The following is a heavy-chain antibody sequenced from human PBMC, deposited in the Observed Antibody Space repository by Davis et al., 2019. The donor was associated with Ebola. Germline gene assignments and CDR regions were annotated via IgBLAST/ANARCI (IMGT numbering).Heavy chain of an antibody. CDR2: IYYSGSP. D-gene: IGHD6-19*01. CDR3: ARLRYSGWTNYYYYYGMDV. CDR1: VFSFSSGDYY. V-gene: IGHV4-39*01. Sequence: MPSETLSLTCTVSVFSFSSGDYYWSWIRQPPGKGLEWIGSIYYSGSPYYNPSLKSRVTISVDTSKNQFSMKLSSVTAADTAVYYCARLRYSGWTNYYYYYGMDVWGQGTTVTVSS. J-gene: IGHJ6*02.